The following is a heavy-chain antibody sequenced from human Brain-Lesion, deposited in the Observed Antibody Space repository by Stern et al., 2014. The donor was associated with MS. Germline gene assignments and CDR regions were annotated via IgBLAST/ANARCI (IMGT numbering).Heavy chain of an antibody. J-gene: IGHJ5*02. CDR3: ARVGVYVQTGWFDP. CDR2: IHYSGST. CDR1: GGSISSGGYY. D-gene: IGHD2-8*01. V-gene: IGHV4-31*03. Sequence: QVQLVESGPGLVKPSQTLSLTCTVSGGSISSGGYYWSWIRQHPGKGLAWIGYIHYSGSTYYNSALKSRVTISRDTSKNQFSLNLNSVTAADTAVYYCARVGVYVQTGWFDPWGQGALVTVSS.